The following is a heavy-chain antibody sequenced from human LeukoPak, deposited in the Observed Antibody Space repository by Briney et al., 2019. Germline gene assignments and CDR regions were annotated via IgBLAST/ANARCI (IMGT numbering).Heavy chain of an antibody. D-gene: IGHD5-12*01. Sequence: GGSLRLSCAASGFTFSSYGMHWVRQAPGKGLEWVAFIRYDGSNKYYADSVKGRFTISRDNSKNTLYLQMNSLRTEDTAAYYCARGSRAIVATKFARGRYMDVWGKGTTVTVSS. CDR2: IRYDGSNK. V-gene: IGHV3-30*02. J-gene: IGHJ6*03. CDR1: GFTFSSYG. CDR3: ARGSRAIVATKFARGRYMDV.